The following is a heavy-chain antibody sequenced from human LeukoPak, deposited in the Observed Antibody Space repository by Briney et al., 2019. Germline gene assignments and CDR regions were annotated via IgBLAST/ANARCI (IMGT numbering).Heavy chain of an antibody. CDR1: GFIFSTYA. V-gene: IGHV3-30*04. CDR3: AKSGLNRFDS. Sequence: GRSLRLSCAASGFIFSTYAMHWVRQAPGKGLEWVAVIAYDGTKKYYADSVKGRFTISRDNPKNTLYLQMNSLRAEDTAVYYCAKSGLNRFDSWGQGTLVTVSS. D-gene: IGHD2-15*01. CDR2: IAYDGTKK. J-gene: IGHJ4*02.